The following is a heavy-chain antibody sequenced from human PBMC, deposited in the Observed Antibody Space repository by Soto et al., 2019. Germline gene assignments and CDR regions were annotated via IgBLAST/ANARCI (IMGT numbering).Heavy chain of an antibody. CDR2: ISGYNGDT. J-gene: IGHJ4*02. D-gene: IGHD6-13*01. CDR3: ARAPQTVAGAGIWY. V-gene: IGHV1-18*04. Sequence: ASVKVSCKASGYTFTSYGISWVRQAPGQGLEWMGWISGYNGDTNHAQKLQGRVTMTTDTSTNTAYMELRSLRSDDTAVYYCARAPQTVAGAGIWYWGQGTLVTVSS. CDR1: GYTFTSYG.